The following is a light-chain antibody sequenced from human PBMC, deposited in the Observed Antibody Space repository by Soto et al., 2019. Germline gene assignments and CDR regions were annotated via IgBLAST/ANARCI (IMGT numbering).Light chain of an antibody. Sequence: ESVLTQSPATLSLSPGERATLSCRASQSVSSYLAWYQQRPGQAPRLLIFDAANRATGIPARFSGSGCGTDFTLTISSLEPEDFAVYYWQQRSNWLTFGGGTKVEIK. CDR2: DAA. CDR3: QQRSNWLT. V-gene: IGKV3-11*01. J-gene: IGKJ4*01. CDR1: QSVSSY.